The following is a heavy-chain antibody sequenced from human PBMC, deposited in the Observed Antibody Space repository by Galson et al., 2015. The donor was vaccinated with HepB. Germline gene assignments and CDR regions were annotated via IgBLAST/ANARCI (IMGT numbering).Heavy chain of an antibody. D-gene: IGHD6-19*01. Sequence: SLRLSCAASGFTFSNYAMSWVRQAPGKGLEWVSAISGSGGSAYYADSVKGRFTISRDNSKNTLYLQMNSLRAEDTAVYYCAKDSQWLVGRWFDPWGQGTLVTVSS. CDR1: GFTFSNYA. CDR3: AKDSQWLVGRWFDP. J-gene: IGHJ5*02. CDR2: ISGSGGSA. V-gene: IGHV3-23*01.